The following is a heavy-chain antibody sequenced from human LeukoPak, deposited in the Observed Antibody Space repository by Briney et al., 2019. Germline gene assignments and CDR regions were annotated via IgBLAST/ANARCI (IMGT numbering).Heavy chain of an antibody. J-gene: IGHJ5*02. CDR2: IHYSGST. Sequence: RASETLSLTCTVSGGSISSGSYYCSWIRQHPGKGLEWIGYIHYSGSTYYNPSLKSRVIISVDTSKNQFSLKLSSVTAADTAVYYCARGGDGYVNWFDPWGQGTLVSVSS. D-gene: IGHD5-24*01. V-gene: IGHV4-31*03. CDR3: ARGGDGYVNWFDP. CDR1: GGSISSGSYY.